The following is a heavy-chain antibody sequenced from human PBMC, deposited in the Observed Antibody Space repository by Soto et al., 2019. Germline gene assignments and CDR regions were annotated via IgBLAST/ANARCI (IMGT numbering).Heavy chain of an antibody. Sequence: EVQLVESGGGLVQPGGPLRLSCEASGFTFGTYWMTWARQPPGKGLECVADIKPDGSERYYVDSVKGRFTISRDNAKNSLYLHMNSLRAEDTAVYYCATDLNWEHYWGQGTLVTVSS. CDR1: GFTFGTYW. J-gene: IGHJ4*02. CDR2: IKPDGSER. V-gene: IGHV3-7*04. D-gene: IGHD7-27*01. CDR3: ATDLNWEHY.